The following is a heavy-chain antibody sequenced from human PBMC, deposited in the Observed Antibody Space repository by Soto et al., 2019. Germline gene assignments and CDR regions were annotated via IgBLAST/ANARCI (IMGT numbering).Heavy chain of an antibody. V-gene: IGHV1-69*06. CDR1: GGSFSTYA. J-gene: IGHJ6*02. CDR2: IIPIFGTP. Sequence: SVKVSCKASGGSFSTYAISWVRQAPGQGLEWMGGIIPIFGTPNYAQKFQGRVTITADRSTSTAYLELNSLRSEDTAVYYCAAPRTDGYRVPDPSTYYYYGLDVWGQGTTVTVSS. CDR3: AAPRTDGYRVPDPSTYYYYGLDV. D-gene: IGHD5-12*01.